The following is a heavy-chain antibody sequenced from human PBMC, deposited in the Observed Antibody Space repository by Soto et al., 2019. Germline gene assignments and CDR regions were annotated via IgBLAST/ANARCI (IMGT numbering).Heavy chain of an antibody. J-gene: IGHJ5*02. CDR3: ARRVTGGGERFDP. CDR1: GGSFSPIY. CDR2: IYYDGTA. Sequence: PSETLSLTCTVSGGSFSPIYWSWIRQPPGKGLEWVGYIYYDGTARHNPSLKSRVTISLETSRSQFSLRLSSVTATDTAVYYCARRVTGGGERFDPWGLGTLVTVSS. D-gene: IGHD7-27*01. V-gene: IGHV4-59*08.